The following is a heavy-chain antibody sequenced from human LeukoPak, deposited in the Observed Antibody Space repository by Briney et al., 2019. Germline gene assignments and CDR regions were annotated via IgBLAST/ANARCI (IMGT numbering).Heavy chain of an antibody. J-gene: IGHJ3*02. CDR1: GGSISSYY. V-gene: IGHV4-4*07. Sequence: PSETLSLTCTVSGGSISSYYCSWIRQPAGKGLEWIGRIYTSGSTNYNPSLKSRVTMSVDTSKNQFSLKLSSVTAADTAVYYCARDLGETGNDAFDIWGQGAMVTVSS. D-gene: IGHD3-16*01. CDR2: IYTSGST. CDR3: ARDLGETGNDAFDI.